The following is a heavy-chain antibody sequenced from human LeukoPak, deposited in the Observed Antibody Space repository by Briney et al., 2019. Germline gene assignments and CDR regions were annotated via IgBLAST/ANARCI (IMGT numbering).Heavy chain of an antibody. D-gene: IGHD6-6*01. CDR1: GFTFSSYA. CDR2: ISSSSSYI. V-gene: IGHV3-21*01. CDR3: ARDLHYSSSRGY. Sequence: GGSLRLSCAASGFTFSSYAMSWVRQAPGKGLEWVSSISSSSSYIYYADSVKGRFTISRDNAKNSLYLQMNSLRAEDTAVYYCARDLHYSSSRGYWGQGTLVTVSS. J-gene: IGHJ4*02.